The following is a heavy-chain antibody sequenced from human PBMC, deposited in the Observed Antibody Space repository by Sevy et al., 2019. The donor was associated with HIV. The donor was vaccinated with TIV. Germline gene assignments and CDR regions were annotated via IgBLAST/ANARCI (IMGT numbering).Heavy chain of an antibody. Sequence: GGSLRLSCAVSGFTFSTYSMTWFRQAPGKGLEWASSISSSSNYLYYPDSVKGRFTISRDNAKNSLYLQMNSLRAEDTAVYYCARVKAYCSGGSCYSTMGADVWGQGTTVTVSS. CDR1: GFTFSTYS. D-gene: IGHD2-15*01. V-gene: IGHV3-21*01. CDR3: ARVKAYCSGGSCYSTMGADV. J-gene: IGHJ6*02. CDR2: ISSSSNYL.